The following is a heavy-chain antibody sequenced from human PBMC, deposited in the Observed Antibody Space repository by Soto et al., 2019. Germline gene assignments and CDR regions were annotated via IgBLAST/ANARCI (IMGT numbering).Heavy chain of an antibody. V-gene: IGHV3-23*01. J-gene: IGHJ4*02. CDR3: AKVGGEIGHRAPSLLYYFDY. D-gene: IGHD3-16*01. CDR2: ISGSGGST. CDR1: GFTFSSYA. Sequence: GGSLRLSCAASGFTFSSYAMSWVRQAPGKGLEWVSAISGSGGSTYYADSVKGRFTISRDNSKNTLYLQMNSLRAEDTAVYYCAKVGGEIGHRAPSLLYYFDYWGQGTLVTVSS.